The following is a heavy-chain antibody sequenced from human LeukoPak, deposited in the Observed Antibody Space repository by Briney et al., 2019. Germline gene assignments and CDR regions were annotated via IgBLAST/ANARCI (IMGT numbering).Heavy chain of an antibody. CDR1: GFTFSRYC. Sequence: GGSLRLSCAGSGFTFSRYCMNWFRQAPGKGLERVSSISSRSTNIFYADSVKGRFTISRDNAKNSLYLQMNSLGAGDTAVYYCARDAQWLVPEGYFYYMDVWGKGTTVTVSS. CDR2: ISSRSTNI. J-gene: IGHJ6*03. CDR3: ARDAQWLVPEGYFYYMDV. D-gene: IGHD6-19*01. V-gene: IGHV3-21*01.